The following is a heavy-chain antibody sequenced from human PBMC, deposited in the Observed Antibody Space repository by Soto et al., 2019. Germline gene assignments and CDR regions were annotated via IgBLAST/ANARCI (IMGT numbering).Heavy chain of an antibody. V-gene: IGHV3-33*01. CDR2: IWYDGSNK. CDR1: GFTFSSYG. D-gene: IGHD6-6*01. Sequence: PGGSLRLSCAASGFTFSSYGMHWVRQAPGKGLEWVAVIWYDGSNKYYADSVKGRFTISRDNSKNTLYLQMNSLRAEDTAVYYCARSTIIYSSSPPFDYWGQGTLVTVSS. CDR3: ARSTIIYSSSPPFDY. J-gene: IGHJ4*02.